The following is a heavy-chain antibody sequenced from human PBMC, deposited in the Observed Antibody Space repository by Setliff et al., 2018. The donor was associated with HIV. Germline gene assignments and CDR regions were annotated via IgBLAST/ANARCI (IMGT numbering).Heavy chain of an antibody. Sequence: PSETLSLTCAVYGGSFSGYYWSWVRQPPGKGLEWIGEINHGGSTNSNPSLKSRVTISADTSKNQFSLKLTSVTAADAAVYYCARGRMGYYGSGSYLPWGQGMLVTVSS. CDR3: ARGRMGYYGSGSYLP. V-gene: IGHV4-34*01. CDR2: INHGGST. D-gene: IGHD3-10*01. CDR1: GGSFSGYY. J-gene: IGHJ5*02.